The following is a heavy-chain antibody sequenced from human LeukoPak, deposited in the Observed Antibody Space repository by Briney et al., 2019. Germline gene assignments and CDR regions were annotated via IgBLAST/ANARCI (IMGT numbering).Heavy chain of an antibody. D-gene: IGHD3-9*01. Sequence: GGSLRLSCAASGFTFSSYAMHWVRQAPGKGLEWVAVISYDGSNKYYADSVKGRFTISRDNSKNTLYLQMNSLRAEDTAVYYCARDWQPQDYDILTGYYRSYYYHGMDVWGQGTTVTVSS. CDR1: GFTFSSYA. V-gene: IGHV3-30-3*01. J-gene: IGHJ6*02. CDR2: ISYDGSNK. CDR3: ARDWQPQDYDILTGYYRSYYYHGMDV.